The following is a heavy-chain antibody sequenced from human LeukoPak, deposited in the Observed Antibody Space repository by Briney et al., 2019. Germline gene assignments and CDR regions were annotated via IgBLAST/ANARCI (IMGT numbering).Heavy chain of an antibody. CDR3: ARLTRFLQGGVYNWFDP. CDR1: GGSISTGSDY. CDR2: FYSSGST. Sequence: SETLSLTCTVSGGSISTGSDYWGWIRQPPGKGLEWIGTFYSSGSTYYKPSLKSRVTISVDTSKNQFSLNLSSVTAADTAVYYCARLTRFLQGGVYNWFDPWDQGTLVTVSS. D-gene: IGHD3-3*01. J-gene: IGHJ5*02. V-gene: IGHV4-39*01.